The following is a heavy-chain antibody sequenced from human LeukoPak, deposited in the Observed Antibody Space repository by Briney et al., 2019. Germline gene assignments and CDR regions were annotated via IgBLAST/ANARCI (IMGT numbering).Heavy chain of an antibody. Sequence: ASVKVSCKASGYTFTDYYIQWVRQAPGQGLEWMGWINPNSGGTNYAQKFQGRVTVTRDTSIRTAYMELSRLRSDDTAIYYCARDKVAAAGLQADDYYYYYMDVWGKGTTVTVSS. V-gene: IGHV1-2*02. CDR1: GYTFTDYY. D-gene: IGHD6-13*01. CDR3: ARDKVAAAGLQADDYYYYYMDV. CDR2: INPNSGGT. J-gene: IGHJ6*03.